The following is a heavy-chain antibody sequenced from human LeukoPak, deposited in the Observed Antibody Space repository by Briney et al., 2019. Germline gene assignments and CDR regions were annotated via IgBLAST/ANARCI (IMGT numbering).Heavy chain of an antibody. Sequence: GGSLRLSCAASGFTFSSYSMNWVRQAPGKGLEWVSSISSSSSYIYYADSVKGRFTISRDNAKNSLYLQMNSLRAEDTAMYYCARDLVSGSHPGPPWGYWGQGTLVTVSS. D-gene: IGHD3-10*01. CDR3: ARDLVSGSHPGPPWGY. J-gene: IGHJ4*02. V-gene: IGHV3-21*01. CDR2: ISSSSSYI. CDR1: GFTFSSYS.